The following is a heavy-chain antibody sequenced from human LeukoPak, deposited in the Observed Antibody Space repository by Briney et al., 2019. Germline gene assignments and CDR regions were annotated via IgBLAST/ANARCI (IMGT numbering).Heavy chain of an antibody. CDR2: IYSGGST. V-gene: IGHV3-53*01. CDR3: ARGGSYLSAFDI. CDR1: EFSVGSNY. D-gene: IGHD1-26*01. Sequence: GGSLRLSCAASEFSVGSNYMTWVRQAPGKGLEWVSLIYSGGSTYYADSVKGRFTISRDNSKNTLYLRMNSLRAEDTAVYYCARGGSYLSAFDIWGQGTMVTVSS. J-gene: IGHJ3*02.